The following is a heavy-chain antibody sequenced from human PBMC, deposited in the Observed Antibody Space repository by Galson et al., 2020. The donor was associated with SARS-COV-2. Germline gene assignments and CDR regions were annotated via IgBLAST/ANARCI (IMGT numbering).Heavy chain of an antibody. V-gene: IGHV3-30*04. J-gene: IGHJ4*02. CDR3: ARDWLDSSTPFDY. CDR1: GFTFSSYA. CDR2: ISYDGSNK. D-gene: IGHD6-13*01. Sequence: GESLKISCAASGFTFSSYAMHWVRQAPGKGLEWEAVISYDGSNKYYADSVKGRFTISRDNSKNTLYLQMNSLRAEDTAVYYCARDWLDSSTPFDYWGQGTLVTVSS.